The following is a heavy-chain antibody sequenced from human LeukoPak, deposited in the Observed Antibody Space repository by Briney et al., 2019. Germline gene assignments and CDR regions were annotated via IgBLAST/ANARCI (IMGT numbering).Heavy chain of an antibody. J-gene: IGHJ6*02. V-gene: IGHV3-53*01. CDR3: ARDRVPSSTWWEDYYYGMDV. CDR1: GFTFSDYY. Sequence: GGSLRLSCAASGFTFSDYYMGWIRQAPGKGLERVSVLYSGGSTYYADSVKGRFTISRDNSKNTLYLQMNSLRAEDTAVYYCARDRVPSSTWWEDYYYGMDVWGQGTTVTVSS. CDR2: LYSGGST. D-gene: IGHD1-26*01.